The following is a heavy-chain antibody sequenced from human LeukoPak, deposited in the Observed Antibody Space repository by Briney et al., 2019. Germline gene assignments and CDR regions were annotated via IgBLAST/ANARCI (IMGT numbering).Heavy chain of an antibody. Sequence: GASVKVSCKASGYIFSDYYMHWVRQAPGQGLEWLGWINPKSGAADYAQQFRGRVTMTRDTSINTDYMEMKRVTSDGTAVYYCARGAEAETSPLDFWGQGTLVIVS. D-gene: IGHD6-13*01. J-gene: IGHJ4*02. CDR3: ARGAEAETSPLDF. V-gene: IGHV1-2*02. CDR1: GYIFSDYY. CDR2: INPKSGAA.